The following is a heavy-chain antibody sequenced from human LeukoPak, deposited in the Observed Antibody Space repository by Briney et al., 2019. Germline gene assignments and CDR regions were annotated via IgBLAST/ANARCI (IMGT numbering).Heavy chain of an antibody. CDR2: ISSGSSAI. CDR1: GFTFSSYS. CDR3: AAQSGSGSNYPDY. D-gene: IGHD3-10*01. Sequence: PGGSLRLSCAASGFTFSSYSMNWVRQAPGKGLEWISYISSGSSAIYYADSMKGRFTISRDNAKNSLYLQTNSLRAEDTAVYYCAAQSGSGSNYPDYWGQGTLVTVSS. V-gene: IGHV3-48*01. J-gene: IGHJ4*02.